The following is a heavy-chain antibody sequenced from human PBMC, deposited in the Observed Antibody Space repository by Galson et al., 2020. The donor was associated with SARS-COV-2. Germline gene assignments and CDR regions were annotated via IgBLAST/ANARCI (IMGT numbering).Heavy chain of an antibody. CDR2: IYNYGSS. CDR1: GGSIRSVGYY. J-gene: IGHJ2*01. V-gene: IGHV4-31*01. Sequence: SETLSLTCTVSGGSIRSVGYYWSWIRQHPGKGLEWIGYIYNYGSSYSNPSLKSLLNISLDTSKNQFSLKLSSVTVADTAVYYCASFKKPLAGYFDLWGRGTLVTVSS. CDR3: ASFKKPLAGYFDL.